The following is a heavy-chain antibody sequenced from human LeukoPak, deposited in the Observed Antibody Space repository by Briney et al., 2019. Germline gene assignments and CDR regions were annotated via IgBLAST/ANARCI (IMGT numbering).Heavy chain of an antibody. CDR3: VKTIAVAGNFDY. D-gene: IGHD6-13*01. J-gene: IGHJ4*02. V-gene: IGHV3-64D*09. CDR2: ISPNGGST. Sequence: AGGSLRLSCSASGFTLSSYTMHRVRQAPGKGLEYVSAISPNGGSTYYGDSVKGRFTISRDNSKKTLYLQMSSLRAEDTAVYYCVKTIAVAGNFDYWGQGTLVTVS. CDR1: GFTLSSYT.